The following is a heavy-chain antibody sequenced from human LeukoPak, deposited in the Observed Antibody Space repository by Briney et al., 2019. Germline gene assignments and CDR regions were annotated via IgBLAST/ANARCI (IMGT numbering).Heavy chain of an antibody. Sequence: ASVKVSCKASGYTFTSYGISWVRQAPGQGLEWMGWISAYNGNTNYAQKLQGRVTMTTDTSTSTAYMELRGLRSDDTAVYYCARDTDSSSSDAFDIWGQGTMVTVSS. CDR2: ISAYNGNT. CDR1: GYTFTSYG. V-gene: IGHV1-18*01. D-gene: IGHD1-26*01. J-gene: IGHJ3*02. CDR3: ARDTDSSSSDAFDI.